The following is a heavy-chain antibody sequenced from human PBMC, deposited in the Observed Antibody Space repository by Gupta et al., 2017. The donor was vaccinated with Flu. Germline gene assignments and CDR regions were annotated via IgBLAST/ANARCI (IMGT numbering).Heavy chain of an antibody. V-gene: IGHV3-33*01. D-gene: IGHD3-22*01. CDR3: ARGLEGSSGYYHVGY. CDR2: IWYDGSNK. Sequence: QAPGNGLEWVAVIWYDGSNKYYADSVKGRFTISRDNSKNTLYLQMNSLRAEDTAVYYCARGLEGSSGYYHVGYWGQGTLVTVSS. J-gene: IGHJ4*02.